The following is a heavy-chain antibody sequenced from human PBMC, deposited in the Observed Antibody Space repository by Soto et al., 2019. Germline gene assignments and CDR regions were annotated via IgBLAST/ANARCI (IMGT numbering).Heavy chain of an antibody. Sequence: SLRLSCAASXXXXXXXXXXWVRQAPGKGLEWVSGISWNSGSIGYADSVKGRFTISRDNAKNSLYLQMNSLRAEDTALYYCAKDKSAGPGGRNYGPFDPWGQGT. CDR1: XXXXXXXX. CDR3: AKDKSAGPGGRNYGPFDP. V-gene: IGHV3-9*01. CDR2: ISWNSGSI. D-gene: IGHD4-4*01. J-gene: IGHJ5*02.